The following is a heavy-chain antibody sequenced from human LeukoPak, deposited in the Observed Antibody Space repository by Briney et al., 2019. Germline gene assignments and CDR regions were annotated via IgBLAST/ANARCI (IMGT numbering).Heavy chain of an antibody. J-gene: IGHJ4*02. D-gene: IGHD3-22*01. Sequence: SETLSLTCTVSGGSISSYYWSWIRQPPGKGLEWVGYIYYSGTTKYNPSLKSRVSISVDTSKNQFSLKLSSVTAADTAVYYCARLYYYDSSGYFPFDYWGQGTLVTVSS. V-gene: IGHV4-59*01. CDR1: GGSISSYY. CDR2: IYYSGTT. CDR3: ARLYYYDSSGYFPFDY.